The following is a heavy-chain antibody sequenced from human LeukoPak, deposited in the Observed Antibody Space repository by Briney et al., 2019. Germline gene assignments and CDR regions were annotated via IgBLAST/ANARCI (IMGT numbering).Heavy chain of an antibody. V-gene: IGHV4-59*12. CDR1: GGSISSYY. CDR3: ARERNGDWAFDI. D-gene: IGHD4-17*01. CDR2: IYYSGST. J-gene: IGHJ3*02. Sequence: SSETLSLTCTVSGGSISSYYWSWIRQPPGKGLEWIGYIYYSGSTNYNPSLKSRVTISVDTSKNQFSLKLSSVTAADTAVYYCARERNGDWAFDIWGQGTMVTVSS.